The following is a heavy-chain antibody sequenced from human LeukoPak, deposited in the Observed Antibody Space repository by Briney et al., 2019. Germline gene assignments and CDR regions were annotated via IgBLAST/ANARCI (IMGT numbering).Heavy chain of an antibody. V-gene: IGHV3-74*03. CDR3: ARVRTNDYGFDY. J-gene: IGHJ4*02. CDR2: INDDGSRF. D-gene: IGHD4/OR15-4a*01. CDR1: GFTFNFYW. Sequence: GGSLRLSCVGSGFTFNFYWMHWVRQAPGKGLEWVSDINDDGSRFTYADFVKGRFTHSRDNAKNTAYLQMNSLRVEDTAVYYCARVRTNDYGFDYWGQGAQVTVSS.